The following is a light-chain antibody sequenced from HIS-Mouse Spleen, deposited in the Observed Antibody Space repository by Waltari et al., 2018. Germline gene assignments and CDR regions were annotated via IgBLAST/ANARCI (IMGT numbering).Light chain of an antibody. CDR3: SSYTSSSTVV. Sequence: QSALTQPASVSGSPGQSITISCTGTSSDVGGYNYVSWYQQHPGKAPNLMIYDVSNRPSGGAKRFSGSKPGNTASLTISGLQAEDEADYYCSSYTSSSTVVFGGGTKLTVL. CDR2: DVS. J-gene: IGLJ2*01. CDR1: SSDVGGYNY. V-gene: IGLV2-14*03.